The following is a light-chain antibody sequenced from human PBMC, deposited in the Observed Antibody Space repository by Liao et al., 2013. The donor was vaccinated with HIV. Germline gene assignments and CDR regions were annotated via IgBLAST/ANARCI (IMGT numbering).Light chain of an antibody. CDR2: YDS. CDR1: NIGSKS. Sequence: SYVLTQPPSVSVAPRKTASITCGGKNIGSKSVHWYQQKPGQAPVLVIYYDSDRPSGIPERFSASKSGNTATLTISGTQAMDEADYYCQAWDSSTAYVFGTGTKVTVL. V-gene: IGLV3-21*01. CDR3: QAWDSSTAYV. J-gene: IGLJ1*01.